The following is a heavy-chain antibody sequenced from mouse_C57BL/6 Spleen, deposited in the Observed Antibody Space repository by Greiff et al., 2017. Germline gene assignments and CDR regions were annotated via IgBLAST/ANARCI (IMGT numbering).Heavy chain of an antibody. CDR2: ISYDGSN. CDR3: ARERGGYYPFAY. J-gene: IGHJ3*01. Sequence: EVKLQESGPGLVKPSQSLSLTCSVTGYSFTSGYFCYWLRQSPGNQLEWMGNISYDGSNNYNPSLINRISITRDTSENQFFLKLNSVTTEDTATYYCARERGGYYPFAYWGQGTLVTVSA. D-gene: IGHD2-3*01. CDR1: GYSFTSGYF. V-gene: IGHV3-6*01.